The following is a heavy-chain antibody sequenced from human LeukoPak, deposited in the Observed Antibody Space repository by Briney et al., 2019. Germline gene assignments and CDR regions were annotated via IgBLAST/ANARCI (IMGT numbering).Heavy chain of an antibody. CDR2: ISAYNGNT. CDR3: ARGDLIVGADYFDY. D-gene: IGHD1-26*01. Sequence: ASVTVPCKVSGYTFNHYGISWVRQAPGQGLEWMGWISAYNGNTNYAQKLQGRVTMTTDTSTSTAYMELRSLRSDDTAVYYCARGDLIVGADYFDYWGQGTLVTVSS. J-gene: IGHJ4*02. V-gene: IGHV1-18*01. CDR1: GYTFNHYG.